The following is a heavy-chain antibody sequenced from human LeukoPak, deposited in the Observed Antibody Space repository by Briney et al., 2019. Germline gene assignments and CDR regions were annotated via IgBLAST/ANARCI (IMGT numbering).Heavy chain of an antibody. V-gene: IGHV4-59*01. J-gene: IGHJ4*02. CDR2: IYYTGRT. CDR3: ARADFWSALDY. D-gene: IGHD3-3*01. CDR1: GGSISSYY. Sequence: PSETLSLTCTVSGGSISSYYWSWIRQPPGKGLEWIGYIYYTGRTNYNPSLKSRVTISVDTSKNQFSLKLNSVTAADTAVYYCARADFWSALDYWGQGTLVTVSS.